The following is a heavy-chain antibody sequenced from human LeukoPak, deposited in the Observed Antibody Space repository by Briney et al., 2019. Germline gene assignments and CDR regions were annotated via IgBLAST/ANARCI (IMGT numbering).Heavy chain of an antibody. CDR3: XXXXXXGSGSYSWGYFDY. V-gene: IGHV3-23*01. J-gene: IGHJ4*02. Sequence: GGSLRLSCAASGFTFSSYAMSWVRQAPGKGLEWVSAISGSGGSTYYADSVKGRFTISRDNFKNTVFLQMNSLRAEDTAVYYXXXXXXXGSGSYSWGYFDYWGQGTLVTVSS. CDR1: GFTFSSYA. D-gene: IGHD3-10*01. CDR2: ISGSGGST.